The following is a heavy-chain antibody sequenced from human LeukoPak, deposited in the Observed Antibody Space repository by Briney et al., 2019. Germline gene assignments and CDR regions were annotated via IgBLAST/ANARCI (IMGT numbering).Heavy chain of an antibody. Sequence: GASVKVSCKASGYSFTGYYIHWVRQAPGQGLEWMGWINPYSGDSVYAQKFQGRVTMTRDTSINIAHMELSRLTSDDTAVYYCARGTMNLENWGQGTLVAVSS. V-gene: IGHV1-2*02. J-gene: IGHJ4*02. D-gene: IGHD3-22*01. CDR3: ARGTMNLEN. CDR2: INPYSGDS. CDR1: GYSFTGYY.